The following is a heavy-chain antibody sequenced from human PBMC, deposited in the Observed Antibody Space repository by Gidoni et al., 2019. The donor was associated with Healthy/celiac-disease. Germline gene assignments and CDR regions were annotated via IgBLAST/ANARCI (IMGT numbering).Heavy chain of an antibody. CDR3: ARVSSSWYYYGMDV. J-gene: IGHJ6*02. CDR2: INAGNGNT. CDR1: GYTFTSYA. V-gene: IGHV1-3*01. Sequence: QVQLVQSGAEVKKPGASVKVSCQASGYTFTSYAMHWVRQAPGQRLEWMGWINAGNGNTKYSQKFQGRVTITRDTSASTAYMELSSLRSEDTAVYYCARVSSSWYYYGMDVWGQGTTVTVSS. D-gene: IGHD6-13*01.